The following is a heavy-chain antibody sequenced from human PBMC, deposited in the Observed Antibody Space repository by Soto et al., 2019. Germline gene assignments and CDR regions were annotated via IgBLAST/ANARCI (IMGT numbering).Heavy chain of an antibody. CDR2: ISGSGGST. D-gene: IGHD3-9*01. Sequence: GSLRLSCAASGFTFSSYAMSWVRQAPGKGLEWVSAISGSGGSTYYADSVKGRFTISRDNSKNTLYLQMNSLRAEDTAVYYCAKHPPTYYDILTGYYLYYFDYWGQGTLVTVSS. CDR3: AKHPPTYYDILTGYYLYYFDY. J-gene: IGHJ4*02. V-gene: IGHV3-23*01. CDR1: GFTFSSYA.